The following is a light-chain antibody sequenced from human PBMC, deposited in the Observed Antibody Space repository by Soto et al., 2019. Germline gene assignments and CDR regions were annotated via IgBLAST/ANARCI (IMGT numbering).Light chain of an antibody. CDR2: GAS. CDR3: QQYGSSFRYT. Sequence: EIVLTQSPGTLSLSPGERATLSCRASQSVNGNYLTWYPQKPGQAPRLLIYGASSRATGIPDRFSGSGSGTDFTLTSSRLEPEDFAVYYCQQYGSSFRYTFGQGTKLEIK. J-gene: IGKJ2*01. V-gene: IGKV3-20*01. CDR1: QSVNGNY.